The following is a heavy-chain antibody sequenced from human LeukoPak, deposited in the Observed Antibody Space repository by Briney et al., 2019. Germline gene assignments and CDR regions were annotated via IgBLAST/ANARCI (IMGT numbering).Heavy chain of an antibody. D-gene: IGHD3-16*01. CDR1: GGSFNTYY. CDR3: ARVITVRGVIFDY. J-gene: IGHJ4*02. V-gene: IGHV4-59*01. CDR2: IYYSGST. Sequence: SETLSLTCTVSGGSFNTYYWSWIRQPPGKGLEWLGYIYYSGSTNYNTCLKSRVTISVDTSKNQFSLKLSSVTAADTAVYYCARVITVRGVIFDYWGQGTLATVSS.